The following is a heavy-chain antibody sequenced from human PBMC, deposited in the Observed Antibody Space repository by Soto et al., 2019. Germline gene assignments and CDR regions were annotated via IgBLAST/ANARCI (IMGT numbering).Heavy chain of an antibody. J-gene: IGHJ2*01. Sequence: QVQLVESGGGVVQPGRSLRLSCAASGFTFSSYAMHWVRQAPGKGLEWVAVISYDGSNKYYADSVKGRFTISRDNSKNTLYLQMYSLRAEDTAVYYCARTLWRNDYNWGYFDLWGRGTLVTVSS. V-gene: IGHV3-30-3*01. D-gene: IGHD4-4*01. CDR3: ARTLWRNDYNWGYFDL. CDR1: GFTFSSYA. CDR2: ISYDGSNK.